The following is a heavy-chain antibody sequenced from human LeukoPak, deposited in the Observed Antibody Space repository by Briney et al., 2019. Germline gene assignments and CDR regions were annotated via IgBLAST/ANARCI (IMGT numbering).Heavy chain of an antibody. J-gene: IGHJ6*03. CDR1: GGTFSSYA. CDR3: AVYCSSTSCYDKYYYYYYMDV. CDR2: IIPIFGTA. V-gene: IGHV1-69*05. D-gene: IGHD2-2*01. Sequence: ASVKVSCKASGGTFSSYAISWVRQAPGQGLKWMGGIIPIFGTANYAQKFQGRVTITTDESTSTAYMELSSLRSEDTAVYYCAVYCSSTSCYDKYYYYYYMDVWGKGTTVTVSS.